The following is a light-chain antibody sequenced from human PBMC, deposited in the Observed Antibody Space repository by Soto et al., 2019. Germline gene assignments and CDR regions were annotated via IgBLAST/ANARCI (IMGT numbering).Light chain of an antibody. CDR3: QQYASSPLT. CDR1: QSVPKNF. J-gene: IGKJ4*01. V-gene: IGKV3-20*01. Sequence: EIVLTQSPGTLSLSPGERATLSCRASQSVPKNFLAWYQQKPGQAPRLLIYGASSRAIGVPDRFSGSGSGTVFTLTISSLQPEDFAVYHCQQYASSPLTFGGGTKVEIK. CDR2: GAS.